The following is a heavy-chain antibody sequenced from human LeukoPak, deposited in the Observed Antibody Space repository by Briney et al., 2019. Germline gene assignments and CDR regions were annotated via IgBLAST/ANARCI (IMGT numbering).Heavy chain of an antibody. CDR1: GFTFSSYA. CDR2: ISYDGSNK. D-gene: IGHD1-26*01. J-gene: IGHJ4*02. Sequence: GRSLRLSCAASGFTFSSYAMHWVRQAPGKGLEWVAVISYDGSNKYYADSVKGRFTISRDNSKNTLYLQMNSLRAEDTAVYYCARDHRGARDYFDYWGQGTLVTVSS. CDR3: ARDHRGARDYFDY. V-gene: IGHV3-30-3*01.